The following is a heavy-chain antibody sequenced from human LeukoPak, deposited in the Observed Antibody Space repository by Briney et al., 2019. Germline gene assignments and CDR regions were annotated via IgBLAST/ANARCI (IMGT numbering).Heavy chain of an antibody. D-gene: IGHD2-15*01. CDR2: ISYDGSNK. Sequence: GGSLRLSCAASGFTFSSYAMHWVRQAPGKGLEWVAVISYDGSNKYYADSVKGRFTISRDNSKNTLYLQMNSLRAEDTAVYYCAPIGGAYCSGGSCYHFDYWGQGTLVTVSS. CDR3: APIGGAYCSGGSCYHFDY. CDR1: GFTFSSYA. J-gene: IGHJ4*02. V-gene: IGHV3-30-3*01.